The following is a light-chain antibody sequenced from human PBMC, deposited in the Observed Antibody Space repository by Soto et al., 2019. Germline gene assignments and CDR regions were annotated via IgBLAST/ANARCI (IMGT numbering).Light chain of an antibody. J-gene: IGKJ1*01. V-gene: IGKV1-5*03. CDR2: RAS. Sequence: DFQMTQSPCTLSASVGDRVTITCRASKSLDTWLAWYQQRPGNAPKLLIYRASSLESGVPSRFSGSGSGTEFTLTISSLQPDDFATYYCQQSRTFGQGTKVEIK. CDR3: QQSRT. CDR1: KSLDTW.